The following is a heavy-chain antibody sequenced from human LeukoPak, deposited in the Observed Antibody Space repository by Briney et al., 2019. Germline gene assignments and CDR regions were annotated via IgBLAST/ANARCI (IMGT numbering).Heavy chain of an antibody. J-gene: IGHJ2*01. Sequence: SETLSLTCAVYGGSFSGYYWSWIRQPPGRGLEWIGEINHSGSTNYNPSLKSRVTISVDTSKNQFSLKLSSVTAADTAVYYCARGDNLKYYYDSSGRWYFDLWGRGTLVTVSS. V-gene: IGHV4-34*01. CDR3: ARGDNLKYYYDSSGRWYFDL. CDR1: GGSFSGYY. D-gene: IGHD3-22*01. CDR2: INHSGST.